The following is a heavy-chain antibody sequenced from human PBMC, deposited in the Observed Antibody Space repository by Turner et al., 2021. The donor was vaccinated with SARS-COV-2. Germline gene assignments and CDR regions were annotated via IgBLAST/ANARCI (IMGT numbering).Heavy chain of an antibody. D-gene: IGHD5-18*01. V-gene: IGHV1-2*02. Sequence: QVQLVQSGAEVKKPGASVKVSCKASGYTFTGYYMHWVRQAPGQGLEWMGWINPNSGGTNYAQKFQGRVTMTWDTSISTAYMELSRLRSDDTAVYYCARSRYTYGSYYHYGMDVWGQGTTVTVSS. CDR3: ARSRYTYGSYYHYGMDV. CDR2: INPNSGGT. J-gene: IGHJ6*02. CDR1: GYTFTGYY.